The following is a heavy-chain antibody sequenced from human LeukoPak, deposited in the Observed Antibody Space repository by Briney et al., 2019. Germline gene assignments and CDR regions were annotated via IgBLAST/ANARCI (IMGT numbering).Heavy chain of an antibody. V-gene: IGHV1-18*01. CDR2: ISAYNGNT. Sequence: ASVKVSCKASGYTFTSYGISWVRQAPGQGLEWMGWISAYNGNTNYAQKLQGRVTMTTDTSTSTAYMELRSLRSDDTAVYYCARSEEDYYGSGSPDYWGQGTLVTVS. CDR3: ARSEEDYYGSGSPDY. J-gene: IGHJ4*02. D-gene: IGHD3-10*01. CDR1: GYTFTSYG.